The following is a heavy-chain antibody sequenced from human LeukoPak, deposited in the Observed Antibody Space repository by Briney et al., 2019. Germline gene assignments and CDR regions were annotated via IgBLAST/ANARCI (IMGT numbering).Heavy chain of an antibody. CDR3: AKVPALTFRGSSDY. Sequence: GGSLRLSCAASGFTFSSYAMSWVRQAPGKGLEWVSGISDSGDTTYFADSVKGRFTISRDNSKNTLFLQMSSLRAEDTAVYYCAKVPALTFRGSSDYWGQGTVVTVSS. CDR2: ISDSGDTT. V-gene: IGHV3-23*01. J-gene: IGHJ4*02. CDR1: GFTFSSYA. D-gene: IGHD3-10*01.